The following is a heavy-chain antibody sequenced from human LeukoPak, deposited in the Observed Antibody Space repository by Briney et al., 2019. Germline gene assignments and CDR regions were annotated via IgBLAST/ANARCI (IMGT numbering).Heavy chain of an antibody. Sequence: ASVKVSCKASGGTFSSYAISWVRQAPGQGLEWMGGIIPIFGTANYAQKFQGRVAITTDESTSTAYMELSSLRSEDTAVYYCAREKEKPTKFWSGTNWFDPWGQGTLVTVSS. J-gene: IGHJ5*02. CDR2: IIPIFGTA. V-gene: IGHV1-69*05. D-gene: IGHD3-3*01. CDR3: AREKEKPTKFWSGTNWFDP. CDR1: GGTFSSYA.